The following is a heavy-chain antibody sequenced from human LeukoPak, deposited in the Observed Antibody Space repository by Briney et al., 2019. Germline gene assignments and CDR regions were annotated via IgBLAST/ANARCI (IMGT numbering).Heavy chain of an antibody. CDR2: INPNSGGA. D-gene: IGHD2-15*01. V-gene: IGHV1-2*02. CDR3: ARAALYCTGGSCYFYAFDI. Sequence: ASAKVSCKASGYTFTNYYMHWVRQAPGQGVEWMGWINPNSGGANYAQQFQGRVTMTRDTSISTAYMELSRLRSDDTAVYSCARAALYCTGGSCYFYAFDIWGQGTMVTVSS. J-gene: IGHJ3*02. CDR1: GYTFTNYY.